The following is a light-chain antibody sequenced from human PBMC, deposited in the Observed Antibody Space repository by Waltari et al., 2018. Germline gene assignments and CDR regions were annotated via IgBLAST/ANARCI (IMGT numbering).Light chain of an antibody. J-gene: IGKJ2*01. CDR2: DAS. CDR3: QHYSNWPYT. Sequence: EIVMTQSPATLSVSPGERLTLPCRASQPIANNLAWYQQRPGQAPRLLIYDASTRATGFAARFSGSGYGTEFTLTISSLQSEDSGLYYCQHYSNWPYTFGQGTKLEIK. V-gene: IGKV3-15*01. CDR1: QPIANN.